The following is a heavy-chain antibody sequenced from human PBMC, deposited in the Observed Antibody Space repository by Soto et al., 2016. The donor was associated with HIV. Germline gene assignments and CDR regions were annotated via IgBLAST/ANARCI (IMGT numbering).Heavy chain of an antibody. V-gene: IGHV3-66*01. D-gene: IGHD1-1*01. CDR1: GFTVSSNY. Sequence: EVQLVESGGGLVQPGGSLRLSCAASGFTVSSNYMSWVRQAPGKGLEWVSVIYSGGSTYYADSVKGRFTISRDNSKNTLYLQMNSLRAEDTAVYYCAREKYNWNDLGYWGQGTLVTVSS. CDR2: IYSGGST. CDR3: AREKYNWNDLGY. J-gene: IGHJ4*02.